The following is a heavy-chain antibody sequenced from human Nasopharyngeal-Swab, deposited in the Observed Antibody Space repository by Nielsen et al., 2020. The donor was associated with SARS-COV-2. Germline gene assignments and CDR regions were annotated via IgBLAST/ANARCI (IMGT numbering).Heavy chain of an antibody. CDR2: IIPIFGTP. J-gene: IGHJ3*02. V-gene: IGHV1-69*13. CDR1: GGSFSSYA. CDR3: AIESSITMIAVGSHRAEHAFDI. Sequence: SVKVSCKASGGSFSSYAIIWVRQAPGQGLEWMGGIIPIFGTPNYAQKFQGRVTITADESTSKAYLELSSLRSEDTAVYYCAIESSITMIAVGSHRAEHAFDIWGQGTMVTVSS. D-gene: IGHD3-22*01.